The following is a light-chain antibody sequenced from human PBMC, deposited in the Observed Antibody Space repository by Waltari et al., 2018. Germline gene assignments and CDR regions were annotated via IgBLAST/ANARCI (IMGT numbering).Light chain of an antibody. CDR2: RDN. Sequence: SFDLTQPLSVSVALGQTARLTCGGANGGSRNVHWYQQKPGQAPILVIYRDNNRPAGIPERFYGANSGNTATLSISRAQAGDEADYFCQVWDSSSNAVFGGGTKLTVL. J-gene: IGLJ2*01. CDR1: NGGSRN. V-gene: IGLV3-9*01. CDR3: QVWDSSSNAV.